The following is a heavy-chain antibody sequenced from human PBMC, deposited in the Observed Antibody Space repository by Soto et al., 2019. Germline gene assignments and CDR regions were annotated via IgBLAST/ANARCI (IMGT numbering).Heavy chain of an antibody. D-gene: IGHD6-19*01. V-gene: IGHV3-21*01. CDR3: ARDLHSSGWYVYYYGMDV. J-gene: IGHJ6*02. CDR2: ISSSSSYI. Sequence: GGSLRLSCAASGFTFSSYSMNWVRQAPGKGLEWVSSISSSSSYIYYADSVKGRFTISRDNAKNSLYLQMNSLRAEDTAVYYCARDLHSSGWYVYYYGMDVWGQGTTGIVSS. CDR1: GFTFSSYS.